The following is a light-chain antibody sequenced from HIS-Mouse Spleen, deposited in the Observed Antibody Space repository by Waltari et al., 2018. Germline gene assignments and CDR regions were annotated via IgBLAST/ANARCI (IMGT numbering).Light chain of an antibody. V-gene: IGKV3-11*01. CDR3: QQRSNWPLT. CDR2: DAS. Sequence: IVLTQSPATLSLSPGERATRSCRASQSVSSYLAWYQQKPGQPPRLLIYDASNRATGIPARFSGSGSGTDFTLTISSLEPEDFAVYYCQQRSNWPLTFGGGTKVEIK. J-gene: IGKJ4*01. CDR1: QSVSSY.